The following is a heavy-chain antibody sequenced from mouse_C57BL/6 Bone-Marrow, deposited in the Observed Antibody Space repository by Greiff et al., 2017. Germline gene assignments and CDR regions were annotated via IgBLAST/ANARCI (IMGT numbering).Heavy chain of an antibody. J-gene: IGHJ4*01. D-gene: IGHD2-1*01. CDR3: ARDRVGRSTMVPYAMDY. V-gene: IGHV5-4*01. CDR1: GFTFSSYA. Sequence: EVKVVESGGGLVKPGGSLKLSCAASGFTFSSYAMSWVRQTPEKRLAWVATISDGGSYTYYPDNVKGRFTLSRDNAKNNLYLQMSHLKSEDTAMYYCARDRVGRSTMVPYAMDYWGQGTSVTVSS. CDR2: ISDGGSYT.